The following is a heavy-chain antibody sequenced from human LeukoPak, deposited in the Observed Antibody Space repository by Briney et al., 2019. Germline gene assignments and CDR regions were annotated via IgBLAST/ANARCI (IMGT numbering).Heavy chain of an antibody. Sequence: SETLSLTCAVYGGSFSIYYWSWIRQPPGKGLEWIGEINHSGSTNYNPSLKSRVTISVDTSKNQFSLKLGSVTAADTAVYYCASPPGSGSYRDWGQGTLVTVSS. D-gene: IGHD3-10*01. CDR1: GGSFSIYY. J-gene: IGHJ4*02. CDR3: ASPPGSGSYRD. CDR2: INHSGST. V-gene: IGHV4-34*01.